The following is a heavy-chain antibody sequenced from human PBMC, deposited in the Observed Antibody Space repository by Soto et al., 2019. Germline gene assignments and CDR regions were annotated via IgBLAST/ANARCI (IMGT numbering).Heavy chain of an antibody. CDR1: GGTFSSYA. V-gene: IGHV1-69*12. J-gene: IGHJ4*02. Sequence: QVQLVQSGAEVKKPGSSVKVSCKASGGTFSSYAISWVRQAPGQGLEWMGGIIPIFGTANYAQKFQGRVTIAADESTSAAYMGLSSLRSGETAVYYCARDAAVAGISIFDYWGQGTLVTVSS. CDR2: IIPIFGTA. D-gene: IGHD6-19*01. CDR3: ARDAAVAGISIFDY.